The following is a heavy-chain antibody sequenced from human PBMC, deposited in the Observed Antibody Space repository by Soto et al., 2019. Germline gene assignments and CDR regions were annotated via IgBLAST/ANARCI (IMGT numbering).Heavy chain of an antibody. CDR2: ISYDGSNK. CDR3: AKDSNPEIVVVPAAPIDY. J-gene: IGHJ4*02. Sequence: GGSLRLSCAASGFTFSSYGMHWVRQAPGKGLEWVAVISYDGSNKYYADSVKGRFTISRDNSKNTLYLQMNSLRAEETAVYYCAKDSNPEIVVVPAAPIDYWGQGTLVTVSS. D-gene: IGHD2-2*01. V-gene: IGHV3-30*18. CDR1: GFTFSSYG.